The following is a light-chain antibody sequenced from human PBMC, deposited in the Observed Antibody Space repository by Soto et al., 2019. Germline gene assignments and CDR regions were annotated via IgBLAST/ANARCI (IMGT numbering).Light chain of an antibody. CDR2: AAS. CDR1: QGISSY. J-gene: IGKJ2*01. CDR3: QPYNNN. V-gene: IGKV1-8*01. Sequence: IRMTQSPSALSASTGDIVTVTCRASQGISSYLAWYQQKPGKAPKLLIYAASSLQSGVPSRFSGSGSGTEFTLTISSLQPDDFATYYCQPYNNNFGQGTKVDIK.